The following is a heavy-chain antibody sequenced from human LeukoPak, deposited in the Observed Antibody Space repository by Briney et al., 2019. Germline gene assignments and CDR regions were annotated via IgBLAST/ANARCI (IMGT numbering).Heavy chain of an antibody. CDR2: ISSSSSYI. CDR3: ARGPGAAFDY. V-gene: IGHV3-21*06. J-gene: IGHJ4*02. Sequence: GGSLRLSCAASGFTFSSYSMTWVRQAPGKGLEWVSSISSSSSYIYYADSVKGRFTISSDNAKNSLYLQMNSLRAEDTAVYYCARGPGAAFDYWGQGTLVTVSS. CDR1: GFTFSSYS. D-gene: IGHD6-25*01.